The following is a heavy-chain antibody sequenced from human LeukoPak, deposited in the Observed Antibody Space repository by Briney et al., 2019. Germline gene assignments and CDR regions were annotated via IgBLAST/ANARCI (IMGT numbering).Heavy chain of an antibody. J-gene: IGHJ3*02. CDR3: ARHLDSGTSMDAFDT. CDR2: IFYSGST. D-gene: IGHD1-26*01. CDR1: GFTFSSYSMN. Sequence: GSLRLSCAASGFTFSSYSMNWVRQTPGQGLEWIGTIFYSGSTYYSPSLKSRVVISVDTSKNEFSLQLTSVTAADRAVYYCARHLDSGTSMDAFDTWGQGTLVTVST. V-gene: IGHV4-39*01.